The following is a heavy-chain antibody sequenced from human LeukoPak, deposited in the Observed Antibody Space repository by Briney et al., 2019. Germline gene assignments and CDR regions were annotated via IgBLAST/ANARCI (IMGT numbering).Heavy chain of an antibody. CDR1: GGTFSSYA. V-gene: IGHV1-69*01. Sequence: SVKDSCKASGGTFSSYAISWVRQAPGQGLEWMGGIIPIFGTANYAQKFQGRVTITADESTSTAYMELSSLRSEDTAVYYCARENCSGGSCQYYYYYYMDVWGKGTTVTVSS. CDR2: IIPIFGTA. CDR3: ARENCSGGSCQYYYYYYMDV. J-gene: IGHJ6*03. D-gene: IGHD2-15*01.